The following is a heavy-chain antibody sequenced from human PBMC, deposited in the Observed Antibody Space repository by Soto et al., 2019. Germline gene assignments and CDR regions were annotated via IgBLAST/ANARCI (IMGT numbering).Heavy chain of an antibody. CDR1: GFTFSNYA. V-gene: IGHV3-23*01. CDR2: MSGSGSST. Sequence: GGSLRLSCAASGFTFSNYAMSWVRQAPGKGLEWVSAMSGSGSSTYYADSVKGRFTISRDNSKNTLYLQMNSLRAEDTAVYYCAKSSKMRDYWGQGTLVTVSS. J-gene: IGHJ4*02. CDR3: AKSSKMRDY.